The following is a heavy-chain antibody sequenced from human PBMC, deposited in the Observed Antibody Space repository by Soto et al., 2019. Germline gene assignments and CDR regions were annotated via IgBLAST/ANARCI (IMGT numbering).Heavy chain of an antibody. CDR3: ARLFMAPRSSWFDY. V-gene: IGHV4-39*01. Sequence: TSETLSLTCTVSGGSISSSSYYWGWIRQPPGKGLEWIGSIYYSGSTYYNPSLKSRVTISVDTSKNQFSLKLSSVTAADTAVYYCARLFMAPRSSWFDYWGQGTLVTVSS. J-gene: IGHJ4*02. D-gene: IGHD6-13*01. CDR2: IYYSGST. CDR1: GGSISSSSYY.